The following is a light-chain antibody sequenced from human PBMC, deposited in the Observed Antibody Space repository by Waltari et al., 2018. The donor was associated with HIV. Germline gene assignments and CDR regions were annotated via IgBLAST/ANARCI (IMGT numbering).Light chain of an antibody. CDR3: AAWDDSLSGYV. CDR1: SSNIGSNY. V-gene: IGLV1-47*01. CDR2: RNN. J-gene: IGLJ1*01. Sequence: QSVLTQPPSASGTPGQLVTISCSGSSSNIGSNYLYWYQQLPGTAPKLLIYRNNQRPSGVPDRFSGSKSGTSASLAISGLRSEDEAEYYCAAWDDSLSGYVFGTGTKVTVL.